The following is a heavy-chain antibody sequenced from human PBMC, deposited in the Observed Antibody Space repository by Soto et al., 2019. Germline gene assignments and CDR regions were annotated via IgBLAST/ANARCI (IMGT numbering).Heavy chain of an antibody. CDR1: GYTFTSYG. CDR3: ARYGPTGTAVNEPFDI. V-gene: IGHV1-18*01. CDR2: ISAYNGNT. J-gene: IGHJ3*02. Sequence: ASVKGSCKASGYTFTSYGSSWVRQAPGQGIEWMGWISAYNGNTNYAQKLQGRVTMTTDTSTSTAYMELRSLRSDDTAVYYCARYGPTGTAVNEPFDIWGQGTMVTVSS. D-gene: IGHD1-1*01.